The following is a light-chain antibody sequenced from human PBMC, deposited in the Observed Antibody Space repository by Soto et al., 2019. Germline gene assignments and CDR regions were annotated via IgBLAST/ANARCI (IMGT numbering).Light chain of an antibody. CDR3: SSCTSSSTYV. V-gene: IGLV2-14*01. J-gene: IGLJ1*01. CDR2: DVS. CDR1: SSDVGGYNY. Sequence: QSALTQPASVSGSPGQSITISCTGISSDVGGYNYVSWYQQHPGKAPKLMIYDVSNRPSGVSNRFSGSKSGNTASLIISGLQAEDEADYYCSSCTSSSTYVFGTGTKLTVL.